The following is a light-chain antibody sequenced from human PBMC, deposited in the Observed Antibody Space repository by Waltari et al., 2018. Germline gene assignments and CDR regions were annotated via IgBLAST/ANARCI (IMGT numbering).Light chain of an antibody. J-gene: IGLJ2*01. Sequence: QSALTQPDSVSGSPGQSTTLSCTGTSSAVGCYKIVSWYQQHPGKAPRLMIYADRNRPSGSSNRFSCSKSGNTASLTISGLQAEDEAAYYCCSYAGSSTVKFGEGTYLTVL. CDR1: SSAVGCYKI. V-gene: IGLV2-23*01. CDR2: ADR. CDR3: CSYAGSSTVK.